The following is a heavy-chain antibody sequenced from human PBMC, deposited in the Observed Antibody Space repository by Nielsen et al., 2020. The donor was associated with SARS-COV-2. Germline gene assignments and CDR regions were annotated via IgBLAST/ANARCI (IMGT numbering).Heavy chain of an antibody. D-gene: IGHD4-17*01. Sequence: SGPTLVKPTQTLTLTCAVSGISLDTSGMSVSWIRQPPGKALEWLARIDWDDDTYSSPSVKTRVALSRDTSKNHVVLRMADMDPAETGTYYCAHGDYGDYYFDYWGQGTLVTVSS. CDR2: IDWDDDT. J-gene: IGHJ4*02. CDR1: GISLDTSGMS. V-gene: IGHV2-70*12. CDR3: AHGDYGDYYFDY.